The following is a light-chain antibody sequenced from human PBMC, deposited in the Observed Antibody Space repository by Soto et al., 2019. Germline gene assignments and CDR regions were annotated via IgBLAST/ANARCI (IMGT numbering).Light chain of an antibody. Sequence: QSALTQPRSVSGSPGQSVAISCTGIGGFDFVSWYQQYPGKAPKLMIYDVTNRPSGVPDRFSASKSGDTASLTISGLQAEDEADYYCCSYTGSYYVFGGGTQLTVL. J-gene: IGLJ7*01. V-gene: IGLV2-11*01. CDR1: GGFDF. CDR3: CSYTGSYYV. CDR2: DVT.